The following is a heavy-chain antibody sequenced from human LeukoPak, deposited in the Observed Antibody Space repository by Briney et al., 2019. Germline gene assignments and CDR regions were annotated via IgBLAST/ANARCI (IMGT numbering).Heavy chain of an antibody. CDR1: GFTFSSYW. D-gene: IGHD2-2*01. V-gene: IGHV3-7*01. CDR2: IKQDGSEK. CDR3: ARRFEVVPAQHYYYYMDV. J-gene: IGHJ6*03. Sequence: GGSLRLSCAASGFTFSSYWMSWVRQAPGKGLEWVANIKQDGSEKYYVDSVKGRFTISRDNAKNSLYLQMNSLRAEDTDVYYCARRFEVVPAQHYYYYMDVWGKGTTVTVSS.